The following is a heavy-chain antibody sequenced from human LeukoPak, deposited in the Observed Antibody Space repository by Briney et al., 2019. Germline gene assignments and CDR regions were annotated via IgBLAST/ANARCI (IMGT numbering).Heavy chain of an antibody. CDR1: GGSISSYY. J-gene: IGHJ3*02. CDR3: ARGPYSYDSSGAFDI. CDR2: IYYSGST. D-gene: IGHD3-22*01. Sequence: PSETLSLTCTVSGGSISSYYWSWIRRPPGKGLEWIGYIYYSGSTNYNPSLKSRVTISVDTSKNQFSLKLSSVTAADTAVYFCARGPYSYDSSGAFDIWGQGTMVTVSS. V-gene: IGHV4-59*01.